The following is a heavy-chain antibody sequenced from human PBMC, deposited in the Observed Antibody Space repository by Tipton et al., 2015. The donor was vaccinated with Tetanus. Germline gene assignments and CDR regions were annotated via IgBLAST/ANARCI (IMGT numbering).Heavy chain of an antibody. D-gene: IGHD1/OR15-1a*01. CDR2: IHPSGIT. J-gene: IGHJ3*02. CDR3: ARIGWPENNKPGFDI. CDR1: GGSFSNYY. V-gene: IGHV4-34*01. Sequence: TLSLTCAVYGGSFSNYYLTWIRQPPGQGLEWIGEIHPSGITNYNPSLINRVTISVDTSKNQFSLRLTSVTAADTAVYYCARIGWPENNKPGFDIWGQGTMVTVSS.